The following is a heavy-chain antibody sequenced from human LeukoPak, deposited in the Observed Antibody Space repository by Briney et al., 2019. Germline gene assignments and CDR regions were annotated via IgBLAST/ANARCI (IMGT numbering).Heavy chain of an antibody. CDR1: GFTFSSYG. CDR2: IWYDGSNK. CDR3: ARDGGNPRGYYHHGMDV. V-gene: IGHV3-33*01. J-gene: IGHJ6*02. D-gene: IGHD1-14*01. Sequence: PGRSLRLSCAASGFTFSSYGMHWVRQAPGKGLEWVAVIWYDGSNKYYADSVKGRFTISRDNSKDTPYLQMNSLRVEDTAVYYCARDGGNPRGYYHHGMDVWGQGTTVTVSS.